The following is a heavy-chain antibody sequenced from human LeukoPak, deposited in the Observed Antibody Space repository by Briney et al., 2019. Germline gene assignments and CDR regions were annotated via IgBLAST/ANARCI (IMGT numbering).Heavy chain of an antibody. Sequence: ASVKVSCKASGHTFTSYDINWVRQAPGQGLEWMGWMNPNSGNTGYAQKFQGRVTMTRNTSISTAYMELSSLRSEDTGVYYCARMALSSLDYWGQGTLVTVSS. CDR2: MNPNSGNT. V-gene: IGHV1-8*01. D-gene: IGHD6-19*01. J-gene: IGHJ4*02. CDR3: ARMALSSLDY. CDR1: GHTFTSYD.